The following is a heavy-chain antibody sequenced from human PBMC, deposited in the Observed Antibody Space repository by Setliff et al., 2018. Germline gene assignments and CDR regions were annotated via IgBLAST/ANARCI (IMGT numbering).Heavy chain of an antibody. J-gene: IGHJ6*03. CDR1: RGTFSSYG. CDR2: IIPMFGTR. D-gene: IGHD3-22*01. Sequence: SVKVSCKASRGTFSSYGITWVRQAPGQGLEWMGGIIPMFGTRNYARKFQGRVTIITDESTSTAYMQLTSLGSEDTAVYYCVREGVDSRSSTDYRYYMDVWGKGTTVTVSS. V-gene: IGHV1-69*05. CDR3: VREGVDSRSSTDYRYYMDV.